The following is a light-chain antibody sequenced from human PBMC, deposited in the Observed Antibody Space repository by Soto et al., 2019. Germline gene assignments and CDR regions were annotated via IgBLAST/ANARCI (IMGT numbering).Light chain of an antibody. J-gene: IGKJ1*01. V-gene: IGKV3-20*01. Sequence: EIVLTQSPCTLPLSPGERATLSCRASQSVDSRDLAWYQQKRGQPPRLLIYGASNRATGIPDSFRGGGSATDFTLTISRLEPEDFAAYYCQQWGGSPPGTFGQGSEVEIK. CDR1: QSVDSRD. CDR3: QQWGGSPPGT. CDR2: GAS.